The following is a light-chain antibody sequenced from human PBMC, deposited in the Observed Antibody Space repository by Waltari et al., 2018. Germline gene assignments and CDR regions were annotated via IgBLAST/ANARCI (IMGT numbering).Light chain of an antibody. Sequence: ELVLTQSPGTLALSPGARASRSCRASQSVGRALAWYQQKPGQAPSLLIYDASSRATGISDKFSGSGSGTDFSRTISRVEPEDFAVYFCQMYVRLPVTFGQGTKVEVK. CDR1: QSVGRA. CDR2: DAS. CDR3: QMYVRLPVT. V-gene: IGKV3-20*01. J-gene: IGKJ1*01.